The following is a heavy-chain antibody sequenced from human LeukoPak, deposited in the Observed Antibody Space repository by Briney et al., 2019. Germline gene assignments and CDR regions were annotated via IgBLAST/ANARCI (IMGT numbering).Heavy chain of an antibody. D-gene: IGHD3-10*01. CDR2: IYSGGST. CDR1: GFIVSSNY. V-gene: IGHV3-66*02. CDR3: ATTDYGSGSVNAFDI. J-gene: IGHJ3*02. Sequence: PGGSLRLSCAASGFIVSSNYMNWVRQAPGKGLEWVSVIYSGGSTYYADSVKGRFTISRDNSKNTLYLQMNSLRAEDTAVYYCATTDYGSGSVNAFDIWGQGTMVTVSS.